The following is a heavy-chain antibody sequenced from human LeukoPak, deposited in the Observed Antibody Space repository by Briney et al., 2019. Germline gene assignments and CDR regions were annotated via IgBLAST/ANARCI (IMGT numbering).Heavy chain of an antibody. V-gene: IGHV3-53*01. J-gene: IGHJ2*01. CDR2: IYSDGTT. Sequence: GGSLRLSCAASGFTVSNNYMSWVRQAPEKKLEWVSDIYSDGTTFYADSVKGRFTISKDNSKNTLYLQMNSLRAEDTAVYHCARYDFILISYFDLWGRGALVTVSS. CDR1: GFTVSNNY. D-gene: IGHD3-3*01. CDR3: ARYDFILISYFDL.